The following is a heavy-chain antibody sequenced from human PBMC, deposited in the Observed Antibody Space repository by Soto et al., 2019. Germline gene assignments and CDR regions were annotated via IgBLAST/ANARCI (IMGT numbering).Heavy chain of an antibody. CDR2: IYPGDSDT. D-gene: IGHD3-3*01. CDR3: ARRFLEWLSPQDAFDI. CDR1: GYSFTSYW. J-gene: IGHJ3*02. V-gene: IGHV5-51*01. Sequence: PGESLKISCKGSGYSFTSYWIGWVRQMPGKGLEWMGIIYPGDSDTRYSPSFQGQVTISADKSISTAYLQWSSLKASDTAMYYCARRFLEWLSPQDAFDIWGQGTMVTV.